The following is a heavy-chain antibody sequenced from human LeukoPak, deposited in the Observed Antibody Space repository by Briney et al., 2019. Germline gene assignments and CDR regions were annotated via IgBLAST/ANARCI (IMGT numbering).Heavy chain of an antibody. Sequence: ASVKVSCKASGYIFTNYGIIWVRQAPGQGLEWMGWINTYNGKTNYSQKVQGRVTIATDTSTSTAYMELRSLRSDDTAVYYCAKSHSGSLRAPFDNWGRGTLVTVSS. V-gene: IGHV1-18*01. CDR1: GYIFTNYG. CDR2: INTYNGKT. J-gene: IGHJ4*02. CDR3: AKSHSGSLRAPFDN. D-gene: IGHD3-22*01.